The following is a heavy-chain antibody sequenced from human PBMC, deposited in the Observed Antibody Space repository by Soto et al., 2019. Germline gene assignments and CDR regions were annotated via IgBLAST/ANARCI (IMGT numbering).Heavy chain of an antibody. V-gene: IGHV4-30-4*01. J-gene: IGHJ3*02. D-gene: IGHD3-3*01. CDR3: ARVLRSVTIFGVVISAFDI. CDR2: IYYSGST. CDR1: GGSISSGDYY. Sequence: SETLSLTCTVSGGSISSGDYYWSWIRQPLGKGLEWIGYIYYSGSTYYNPSLKSRVTISVDTSKNQFSLKLSSVTAADTAVYYCARVLRSVTIFGVVISAFDIWGQGTMVTVSS.